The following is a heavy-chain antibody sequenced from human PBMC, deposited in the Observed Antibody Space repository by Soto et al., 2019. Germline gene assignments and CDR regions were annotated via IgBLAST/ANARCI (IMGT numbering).Heavy chain of an antibody. Sequence: PSETLSLTCAVSGASISSSYYCWAWLRQSPGKGPEWIGSVFYTGFTSYNPSLESRVSVSVDTSKSQFSLKLSAVTAADTAVYYCATSQKGYNWNYFDHWGQGALVTVSS. CDR2: VFYTGFT. D-gene: IGHD1-20*01. CDR3: ATSQKGYNWNYFDH. CDR1: GASISSSYYC. V-gene: IGHV4-39*01. J-gene: IGHJ4*02.